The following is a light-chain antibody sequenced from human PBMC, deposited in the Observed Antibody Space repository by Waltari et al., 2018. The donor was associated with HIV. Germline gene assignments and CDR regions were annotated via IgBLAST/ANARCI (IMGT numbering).Light chain of an antibody. Sequence: SYVLTQPPSVSVAPGQTARITCGGNNVGSKGVHWYQQKPGQAPVGVVYDDTDRPSGLPERFSGSNSGNTATLTISRVEAGDEADYHCQVWDNGTEHVVFGGGTKLTVL. CDR2: DDT. CDR3: QVWDNGTEHVV. J-gene: IGLJ2*01. CDR1: NVGSKG. V-gene: IGLV3-21*02.